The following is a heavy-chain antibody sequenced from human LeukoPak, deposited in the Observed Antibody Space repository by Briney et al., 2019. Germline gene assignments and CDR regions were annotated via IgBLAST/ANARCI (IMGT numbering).Heavy chain of an antibody. CDR1: GFTFSSYS. D-gene: IGHD3-3*01. V-gene: IGHV3-21*01. CDR2: ISSSSTYI. CDR3: ARDWSGDDY. J-gene: IGHJ4*02. Sequence: PGGSLTLSCGASGFTFSSYSMSWVRQAPGKGLEWVSSISSSSTYIYYVDSVKGRFTISRDDAKNSLYLQMNSLRPEDTALYYCARDWSGDDYWGQGTLVTVSS.